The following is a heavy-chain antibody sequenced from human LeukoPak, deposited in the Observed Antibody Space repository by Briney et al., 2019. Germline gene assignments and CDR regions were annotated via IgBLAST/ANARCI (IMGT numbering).Heavy chain of an antibody. CDR1: GFTFSSRW. D-gene: IGHD4-17*01. CDR2: IRNDGLTQ. V-gene: IGHV3-7*01. CDR3: ARHGDYCFDL. Sequence: GGSLSLSCAASGFTFSSRWMGWVRQAPGKGLEWVANIRNDGLTQYYLDSVKGRFTFSRDNAKDSLSLQMNSLRAEDTAVYFCARHGDYCFDLWGQGTLVTVSS. J-gene: IGHJ4*02.